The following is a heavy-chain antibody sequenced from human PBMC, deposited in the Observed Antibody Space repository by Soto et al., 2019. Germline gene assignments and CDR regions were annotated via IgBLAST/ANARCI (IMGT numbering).Heavy chain of an antibody. Sequence: LRLSCAGSGVTFSSYEMNWVRQAPGKGLEWVSYIGTSGKTIYYADSVRGRFTISRDNAKNSLYLQMNSLRAEDTAVYFCARDPAIYSGKFDYGLDVWGRGTTVTVSS. D-gene: IGHD4-4*01. CDR3: ARDPAIYSGKFDYGLDV. V-gene: IGHV3-48*03. CDR2: IGTSGKTI. CDR1: GVTFSSYE. J-gene: IGHJ6*02.